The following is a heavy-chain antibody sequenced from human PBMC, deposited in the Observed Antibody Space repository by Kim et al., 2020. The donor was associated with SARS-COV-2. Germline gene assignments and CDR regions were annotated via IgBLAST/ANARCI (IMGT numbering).Heavy chain of an antibody. V-gene: IGHV1-8*01. D-gene: IGHD1-26*01. J-gene: IGHJ6*02. Sequence: GYAQKFQGRVTMTRNTSISTAYMELSSLRSEDTAVYYCSGSYYYYYGMDVWGQGTTVTVSS. CDR3: SGSYYYYYGMDV.